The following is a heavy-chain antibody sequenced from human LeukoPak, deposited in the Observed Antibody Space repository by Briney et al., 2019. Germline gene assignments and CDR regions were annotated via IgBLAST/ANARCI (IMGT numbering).Heavy chain of an antibody. V-gene: IGHV7-4-1*02. J-gene: IGHJ4*02. Sequence: ASVKVSCKASGYSFTSYAMNWVRQAPGQGLEWMGWINTNTGNPTYAQGFTGRFVFSLDTSVSTAYLQISSLKAEDTVVYYCARVPYDSSGEPFDYWGQGTLVTVSS. CDR2: INTNTGNP. D-gene: IGHD3-22*01. CDR1: GYSFTSYA. CDR3: ARVPYDSSGEPFDY.